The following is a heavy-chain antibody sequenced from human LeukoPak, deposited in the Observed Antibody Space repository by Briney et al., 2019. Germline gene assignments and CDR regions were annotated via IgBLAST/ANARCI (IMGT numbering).Heavy chain of an antibody. V-gene: IGHV3-30*02. Sequence: GGSLRLSCAASGFTFSSYGMHWVRQAPGKGLEWVAFIRYDGSNKYYADSVKGRFTISRDNAKNSLYLQMNSLRAGDTAVYYCARVGYSYGLSVDYWGQGTLVTVSS. CDR1: GFTFSSYG. CDR3: ARVGYSYGLSVDY. CDR2: IRYDGSNK. J-gene: IGHJ4*02. D-gene: IGHD5-18*01.